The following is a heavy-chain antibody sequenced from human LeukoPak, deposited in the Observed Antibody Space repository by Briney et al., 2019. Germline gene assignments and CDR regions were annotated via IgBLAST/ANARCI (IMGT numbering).Heavy chain of an antibody. J-gene: IGHJ3*02. D-gene: IGHD6-25*01. Sequence: ASVKVSCTASGYSFTGYYMHWVRQATGQGLEWMGYMNPNSGNGGYAQKFQGRVTITTDTSISTAYMELSGLTSEDTAVYYCARELRRDDIWGQGTLVTVSS. CDR3: ARELRRDDI. CDR1: GYSFTGYY. CDR2: MNPNSGNG. V-gene: IGHV1-8*03.